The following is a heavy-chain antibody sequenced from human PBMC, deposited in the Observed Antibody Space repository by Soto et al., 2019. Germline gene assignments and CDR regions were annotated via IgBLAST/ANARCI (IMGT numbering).Heavy chain of an antibody. CDR1: GFMFGSYW. D-gene: IGHD3-16*01. J-gene: IGHJ4*02. Sequence: QPGGSLRLSCTAPGFMFGSYWMTGVRYVPGNGLHWVANIKRDGSEKYYVDFVKGRFTISRDNGENSVSLDMNNLSVHNKATYYCQRLRATDYELDYWGQRPLVSVSS. CDR3: QRLRATDYELDY. CDR2: IKRDGSEK. V-gene: IGHV3-7*03.